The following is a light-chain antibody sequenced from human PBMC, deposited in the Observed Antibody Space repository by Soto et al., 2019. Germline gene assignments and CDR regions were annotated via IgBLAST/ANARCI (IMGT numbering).Light chain of an antibody. Sequence: IVLAQSPATVSLSPGTRANLSCRASQFIDRYLAWCLQIPAQAPSLLLYDAATRATGIPDRFIGGGSGTDFTLTISSREPEDFAVYYCQQRSNLTPTFGQGTRLEIK. CDR3: QQRSNLTPT. J-gene: IGKJ5*01. V-gene: IGKV3-11*01. CDR1: QFIDRY. CDR2: DAA.